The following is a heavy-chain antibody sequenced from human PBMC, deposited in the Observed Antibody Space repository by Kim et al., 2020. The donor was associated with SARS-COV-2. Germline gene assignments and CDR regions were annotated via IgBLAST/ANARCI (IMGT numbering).Heavy chain of an antibody. J-gene: IGHJ6*02. CDR2: ISSSNSYI. CDR1: GFTFSSYS. D-gene: IGHD2-2*01. CDR3: ARVPAAMEGDYYYYYGMDV. Sequence: GGSLRLSCAASGFTFSSYSMNWVRQAPGKGLEWVSSISSSNSYIYYADSVKGRFTISRDNAKNSLYLQMNSLRAEDTAVYYCARVPAAMEGDYYYYYGMDVWGQGTTVTVSS. V-gene: IGHV3-21*01.